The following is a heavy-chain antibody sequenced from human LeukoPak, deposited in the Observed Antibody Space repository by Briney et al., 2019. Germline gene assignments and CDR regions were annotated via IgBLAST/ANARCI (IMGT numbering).Heavy chain of an antibody. D-gene: IGHD3-22*01. Sequence: SETLSLTCAVSGGSISSFYWSWIRQPPGKGLEWIGYVFYTGDTNSNPSLKSRVTMSLDTSKNQLSLRLTSVTAADTAVYYCARGLGDSSGYYPFDYWGQGTLVTVSS. CDR1: GGSISSFY. CDR3: ARGLGDSSGYYPFDY. V-gene: IGHV4-59*08. J-gene: IGHJ4*02. CDR2: VFYTGDT.